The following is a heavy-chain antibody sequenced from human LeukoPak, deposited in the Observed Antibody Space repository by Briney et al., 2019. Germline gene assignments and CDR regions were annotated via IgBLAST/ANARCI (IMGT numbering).Heavy chain of an antibody. CDR2: INHSGST. D-gene: IGHD3-10*01. Sequence: SETLSLTCAVYGGSFSGHYWSWIRQPPGKGPEWIGEINHSGSTNYNPSLKSRVTIPVDTSKNQFSLKLSSVTAADTAVYFCAREGSPGANWFDPWGQGTLVTVSS. J-gene: IGHJ5*02. V-gene: IGHV4-34*01. CDR1: GGSFSGHY. CDR3: AREGSPGANWFDP.